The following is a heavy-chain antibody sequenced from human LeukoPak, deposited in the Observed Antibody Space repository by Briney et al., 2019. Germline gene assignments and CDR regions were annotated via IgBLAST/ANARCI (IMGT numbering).Heavy chain of an antibody. J-gene: IGHJ3*02. CDR1: GGTFSSYA. V-gene: IGHV1-69*05. Sequence: ASVKVSCKASGGTFSSYAISWVRQAPGQGLEWMGGIIPIFGTANYAQKFQGRVTITTDESTSTAYMELSSLRSEDTAVYYCARDFYGGNLGAFDIWGQGTMVTVSS. CDR2: IIPIFGTA. CDR3: ARDFYGGNLGAFDI. D-gene: IGHD4-23*01.